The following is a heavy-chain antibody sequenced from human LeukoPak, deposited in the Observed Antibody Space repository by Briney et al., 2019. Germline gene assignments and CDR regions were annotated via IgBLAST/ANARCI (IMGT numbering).Heavy chain of an antibody. Sequence: ASVKVSCKASGYTFTGYYMHWVRQAPGQGREWMGWIDPNSGGTNYAQKLQGRVTMTRDTSISTAYMELSRLRSDDTAVYYCARRFGVVTDYWGQGTLVTVSS. V-gene: IGHV1-2*02. D-gene: IGHD3-3*01. CDR2: IDPNSGGT. CDR3: ARRFGVVTDY. CDR1: GYTFTGYY. J-gene: IGHJ4*02.